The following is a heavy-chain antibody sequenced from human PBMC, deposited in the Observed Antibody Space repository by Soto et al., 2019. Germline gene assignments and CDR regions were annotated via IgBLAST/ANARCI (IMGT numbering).Heavy chain of an antibody. D-gene: IGHD3-22*01. CDR2: IYYSGST. CDR1: GGSISSGGYY. J-gene: IGHJ5*02. Sequence: PSETLSLTCTVSGGSISSGGYYWSRIRQHPGKGLEWIGYIYYSGSTYYNPSLKSRVTISVDTSKNQFSLKLSSVTAADTAVYYCARTSYDSSGTAADPWGQGTLVTVSS. V-gene: IGHV4-31*03. CDR3: ARTSYDSSGTAADP.